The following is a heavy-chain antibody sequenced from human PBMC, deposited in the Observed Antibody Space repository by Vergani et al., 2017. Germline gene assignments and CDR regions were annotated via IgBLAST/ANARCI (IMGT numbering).Heavy chain of an antibody. CDR3: ARVNYDILAGSVGGLGY. CDR1: GYTFTGYY. Sequence: QVQLVQSGAEVKKPGASVKVSCKASGYTFTGYYMHWVRQAPGQGLEWMGWINPNSGGTNYAQKFQGRVTMTRDTSISTAYMETSRLRSDDTAVYYCARVNYDILAGSVGGLGYWGQGTLVTVSS. D-gene: IGHD3-9*01. V-gene: IGHV1-2*02. J-gene: IGHJ4*02. CDR2: INPNSGGT.